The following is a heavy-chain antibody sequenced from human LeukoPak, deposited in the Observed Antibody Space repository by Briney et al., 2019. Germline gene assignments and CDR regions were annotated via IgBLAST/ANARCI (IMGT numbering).Heavy chain of an antibody. J-gene: IGHJ1*01. CDR2: INPDGRDT. V-gene: IGHV3-7*01. D-gene: IGHD2-21*02. CDR3: TSWGDTTAEYFQR. Sequence: GGSLRLSCVVSGFTFNRCWMDWVRQAPWKGLEWVAHINPDGRDTYYVDSVKGRFTISRDNGQNSMYLQMNSLRVEYTAVYYCTSWGDTTAEYFQRWGQGTLVTVSS. CDR1: GFTFNRCW.